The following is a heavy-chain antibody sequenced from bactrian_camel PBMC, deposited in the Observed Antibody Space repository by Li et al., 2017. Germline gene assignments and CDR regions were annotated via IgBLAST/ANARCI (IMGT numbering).Heavy chain of an antibody. V-gene: IGHV3S63*01. CDR3: AAARTLTDWARSPAY. J-gene: IGHJ4*01. Sequence: QLAESGGGSVKAGGSLTLTCVASGYTYNHYCMGWFRLAPGKEREGVAIIDTDGSTFYADSVAGRFTISQDNSKNTVYLQMNSLKPEDTAMYYCAAARTLTDWARSPAYWGQGTQVTVS. CDR1: GYTYNHYC. CDR2: IDTDGST. D-gene: IGHD5*01.